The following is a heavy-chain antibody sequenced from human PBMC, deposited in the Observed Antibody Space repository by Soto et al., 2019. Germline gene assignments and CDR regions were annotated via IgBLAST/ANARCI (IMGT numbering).Heavy chain of an antibody. V-gene: IGHV4-30-4*01. CDR2: IYKSGST. CDR1: GGSISSGDYY. J-gene: IGHJ6*02. D-gene: IGHD2-2*01. Sequence: LCGGSISSGDYYWSWIRQPPGKGLEWIGYIYKSGSTYYNPSLKSRITMSVATSKNQFSLKLNSVTAADTAVYYCARGCSDTTCPRPYYGMDVWGQGTTVTVSS. CDR3: ARGCSDTTCPRPYYGMDV.